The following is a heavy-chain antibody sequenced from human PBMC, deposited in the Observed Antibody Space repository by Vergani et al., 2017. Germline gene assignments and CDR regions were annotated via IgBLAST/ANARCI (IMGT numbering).Heavy chain of an antibody. CDR2: AYTSEST. CDR3: AREYSSSVGFLAY. Sequence: QVQLQESGPGLVKPSETLSLTCIVSVGSISPYYWSWIRQPAGKGLEWIGRAYTSESTHYNPSLNSLVTMSVDTSKNQFSLKLSSVTAADTAVYYCAREYSSSVGFLAYWGQGTLVTVAS. V-gene: IGHV4-4*07. J-gene: IGHJ4*02. D-gene: IGHD6-6*01. CDR1: VGSISPYY.